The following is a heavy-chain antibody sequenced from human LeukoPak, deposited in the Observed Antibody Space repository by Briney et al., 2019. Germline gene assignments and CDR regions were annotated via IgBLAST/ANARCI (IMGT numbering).Heavy chain of an antibody. CDR3: ARGPGYSGYDFNY. J-gene: IGHJ4*02. V-gene: IGHV3-66*01. Sequence: GGSLRLSCAASGFTFSSNYMSWVRQAPGKGLEWVSVIYSGGSTYYADSVKGRFTISRDNSKNTLYLQMNSLRAEDTAVYYCARGPGYSGYDFNYWGQGTLVTVSS. CDR1: GFTFSSNY. CDR2: IYSGGST. D-gene: IGHD5-12*01.